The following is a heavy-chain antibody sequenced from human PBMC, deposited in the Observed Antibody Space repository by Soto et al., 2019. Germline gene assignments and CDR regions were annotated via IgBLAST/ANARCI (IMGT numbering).Heavy chain of an antibody. V-gene: IGHV3-53*01. CDR3: VRPLPSGRNYGMDV. D-gene: IGHD3-10*01. CDR1: GLSVRNNY. Sequence: EVQLVESGGGLIQPGGSLRLSCTASGLSVRNNYMSWVRQAPGMGLEWVSVIYNDGTTYYADSVKGRFTISRDTSKNTLSLQMDSLRAEDTAVYYCVRPLPSGRNYGMDVWGQGTTVNVSS. J-gene: IGHJ6*02. CDR2: IYNDGTT.